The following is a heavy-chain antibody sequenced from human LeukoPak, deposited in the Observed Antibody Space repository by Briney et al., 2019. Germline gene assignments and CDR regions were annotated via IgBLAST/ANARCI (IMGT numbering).Heavy chain of an antibody. CDR1: GGSFSGYY. V-gene: IGHV4-34*01. CDR2: INHSGST. J-gene: IGHJ4*02. CDR3: AREVGAAEIFDY. Sequence: PSETLSLTCAVYGGSFSGYYWSWIRQPPGKGLEWIGEINHSGSTNYNPSLKSRVTISVDTSKNQFSLKLSSVTAADTAVYYCAREVGAAEIFDYWGQGTLVTVSS. D-gene: IGHD1-26*01.